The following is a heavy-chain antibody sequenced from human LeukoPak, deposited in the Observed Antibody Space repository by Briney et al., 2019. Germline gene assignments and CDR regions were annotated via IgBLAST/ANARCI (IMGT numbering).Heavy chain of an antibody. J-gene: IGHJ4*02. Sequence: GGSLRLSCAASGFTFSDYYMSWIRQAPGKALEWVSYVSSGSSTIYYADSVKGRFTISRDNAKNSLYLQMNSLRAEDTAVYYCARDGTVRWYDPYYFDYWGQGTLVTVSS. CDR2: VSSGSSTI. CDR3: ARDGTVRWYDPYYFDY. D-gene: IGHD2-15*01. CDR1: GFTFSDYY. V-gene: IGHV3-11*04.